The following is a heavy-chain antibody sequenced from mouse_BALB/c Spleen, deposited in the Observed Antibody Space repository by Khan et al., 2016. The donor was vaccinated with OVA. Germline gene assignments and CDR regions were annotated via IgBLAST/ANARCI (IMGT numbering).Heavy chain of an antibody. Sequence: QVQLQQSGAELAKPGASVKMSCKASGYTFTNYWMHWVKKRPGQGLEWIGYINPSTDYTEDNQKFKDKDSLTEDKSSSTAYMQLTSLTSEDSALYYCVNHGSSSAWFTYWGQGTLVTVSA. D-gene: IGHD1-1*01. CDR3: VNHGSSSAWFTY. V-gene: IGHV1-7*01. J-gene: IGHJ3*01. CDR1: GYTFTNYW. CDR2: INPSTDYT.